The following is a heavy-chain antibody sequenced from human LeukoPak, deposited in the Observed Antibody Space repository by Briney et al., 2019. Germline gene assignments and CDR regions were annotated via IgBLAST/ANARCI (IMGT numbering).Heavy chain of an antibody. J-gene: IGHJ4*02. CDR2: ISGSGGST. CDR1: GFTFSSYA. CDR3: AKSPFSGYSSSWPRRDYFDY. Sequence: PGGSLRLSCAVSGFTFSSYAMSWVRQAPGEGLEWVSAISGSGGSTYYADSVKGRFTISRDSSKNTLYLQMNSLRAEDTAVYYCAKSPFSGYSSSWPRRDYFDYWGQGTLVTVSS. D-gene: IGHD6-13*01. V-gene: IGHV3-23*01.